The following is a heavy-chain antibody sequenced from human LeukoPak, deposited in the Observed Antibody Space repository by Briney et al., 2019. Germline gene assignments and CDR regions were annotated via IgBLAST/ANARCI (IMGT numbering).Heavy chain of an antibody. Sequence: PSETLSLTCTVSGGSISSSSYYWGWIRQPPGKGLEWNESIYYSGSTYYNPSLKSRVTISVDTSTNQFSLKLSSVTAADTAVYYCARRREYCSSTSCYGVWFDPWGQGTLVTVSS. D-gene: IGHD2-2*01. CDR3: ARRREYCSSTSCYGVWFDP. J-gene: IGHJ5*02. CDR1: GGSISSSSYY. V-gene: IGHV4-39*01. CDR2: IYYSGST.